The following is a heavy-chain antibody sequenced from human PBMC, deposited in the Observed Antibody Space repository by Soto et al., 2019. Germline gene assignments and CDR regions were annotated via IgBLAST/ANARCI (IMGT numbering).Heavy chain of an antibody. J-gene: IGHJ5*02. CDR2: IDWDDGK. CDR3: VRMAPNHRWFDP. Sequence: PTLVNPTQTLTLTCSFSGFSLITSGMRVSWIRQPPGKALEWLARIDWDDGKFYSTSLKTRLTISKDTSKNQVVLTMTNMDPLDTATYYCVRMAPNHRWFDPWGQGTLVTVSS. CDR1: GFSLITSGMR. V-gene: IGHV2-70*04.